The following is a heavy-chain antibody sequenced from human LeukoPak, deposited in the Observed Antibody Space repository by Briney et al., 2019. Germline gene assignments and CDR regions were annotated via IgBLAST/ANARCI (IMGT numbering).Heavy chain of an antibody. CDR1: GFIFSFYG. CDR3: AKEGDWNDVTLMDV. D-gene: IGHD1-1*01. J-gene: IGHJ6*03. V-gene: IGHV3-30*02. Sequence: GGSLRLSCASSGFIFSFYGMHWARQAPGKGLEWVAFIRSDGSIKYYADSVKGRFTISRDNSKNTLYLQMNSLRASDTAVYYCAKEGDWNDVTLMDVWGKGTTVTISS. CDR2: IRSDGSIK.